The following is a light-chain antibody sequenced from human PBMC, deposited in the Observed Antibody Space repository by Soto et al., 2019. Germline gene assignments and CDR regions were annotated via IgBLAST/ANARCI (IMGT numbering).Light chain of an antibody. V-gene: IGLV2-14*03. CDR3: SSCKGSSTSVI. CDR1: SSDVGTYNY. CDR2: DVS. J-gene: IGLJ2*01. Sequence: QSALTQPASVSGSPGQSITISCTGTSSDVGTYNYVSWYQQHPGKAPKVMIYDVSNRPSGVSNRFSGSKSGNTASLTISGLQAEDEADYYCSSCKGSSTSVIFGGGTKLTVL.